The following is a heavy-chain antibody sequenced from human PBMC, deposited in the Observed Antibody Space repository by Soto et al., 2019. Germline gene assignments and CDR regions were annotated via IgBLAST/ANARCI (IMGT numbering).Heavy chain of an antibody. CDR2: ISSSSSYI. J-gene: IGHJ6*02. V-gene: IGHV3-21*01. CDR1: GFTFSSYS. CDR3: AREREFYGMDV. Sequence: GGSLRLSCAASGFTFSSYSMNWVRQAPGKGLEWVSSISSSSSYIYYADSVKGRFTISRDNAKNSLYLQMNSLRADDTAVYYCAREREFYGMDVWGQGTTVTVSS.